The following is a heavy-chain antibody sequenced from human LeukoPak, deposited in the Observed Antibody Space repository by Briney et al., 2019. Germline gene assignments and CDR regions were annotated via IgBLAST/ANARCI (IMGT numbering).Heavy chain of an antibody. J-gene: IGHJ5*02. V-gene: IGHV4-59*08. CDR1: GGSIGSYY. CDR3: ARQYYGSGILDP. CDR2: IYYSGST. Sequence: SETLSLTCTVSGGSIGSYYWSWIRQPPGKGLEWIGYIYYSGSTNYNPSLKSRVTISVDTSKTQFSLKLSSVTAADTAVYYCARQYYGSGILDPWGQGTLVTVSS. D-gene: IGHD3-10*01.